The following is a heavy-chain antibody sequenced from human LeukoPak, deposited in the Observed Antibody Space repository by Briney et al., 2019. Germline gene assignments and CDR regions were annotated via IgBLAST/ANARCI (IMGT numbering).Heavy chain of an antibody. CDR2: INWNGGST. Sequence: GGSLRLSCAASGFTFDDYGMSWVRQAPGKGLEWVSGINWNGGSTGYADSVKGRFTISRDNAKNSLYLQMNSLRAEDTAVYYCAKVSGGSGWSVFDYWGQGTLVTVSS. D-gene: IGHD6-19*01. CDR1: GFTFDDYG. CDR3: AKVSGGSGWSVFDY. J-gene: IGHJ4*02. V-gene: IGHV3-20*04.